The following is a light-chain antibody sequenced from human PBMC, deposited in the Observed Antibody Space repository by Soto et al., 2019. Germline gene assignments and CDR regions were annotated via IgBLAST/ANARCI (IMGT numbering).Light chain of an antibody. CDR1: QSVSSSY. J-gene: IGKJ4*01. V-gene: IGKV3D-20*02. CDR2: DAS. Sequence: EIVLTQSPGTLSLSPGERATLSCRASQSVSSSYLAWYQQSPGQAPRLLIYDASNRATGVPARFSGSGSGTDFTLTVSGLEPEDFAVYFCQQRRNWPLTFGGGTKVDIK. CDR3: QQRRNWPLT.